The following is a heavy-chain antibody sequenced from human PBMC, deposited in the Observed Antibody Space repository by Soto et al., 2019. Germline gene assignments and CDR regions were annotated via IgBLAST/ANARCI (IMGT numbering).Heavy chain of an antibody. CDR2: ISSSSSYI. V-gene: IGHV3-21*01. CDR1: GFTFSSYS. Sequence: GESLKISCAASGFTFSSYSMNWVRQAPGKGLEWVSSISSSSSYIYYADSVKGRFTISRDNAKNSLYLQMNSLRAEDTAVYYCARFHGLPDYWGQGTLVTVSS. J-gene: IGHJ4*02. CDR3: ARFHGLPDY.